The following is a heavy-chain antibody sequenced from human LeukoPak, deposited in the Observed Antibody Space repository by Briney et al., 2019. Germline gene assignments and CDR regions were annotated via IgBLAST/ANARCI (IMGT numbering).Heavy chain of an antibody. CDR1: GFTFSSYS. CDR3: ARDFRHYYDKVDY. V-gene: IGHV3-21*01. Sequence: PGGSLRLSCAASGFTFSSYSMNWVRQAPGKGLEWVSSISSSSSYIYYADSVMGRFTISRDNAKNSLYLQMNSLRAEDTAVYYCARDFRHYYDKVDYWGQGTLVTVSS. CDR2: ISSSSSYI. J-gene: IGHJ4*02. D-gene: IGHD3-22*01.